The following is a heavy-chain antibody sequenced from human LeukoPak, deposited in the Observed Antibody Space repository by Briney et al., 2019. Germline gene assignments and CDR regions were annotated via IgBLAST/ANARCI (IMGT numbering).Heavy chain of an antibody. Sequence: GGSLRLSCAASGFTFSSYWMSWVRQAPGKGLEWVANIKQDGSEKYYVDSVKGRFTISRDNAKNSLYLQMNSLRAEDTAVYYCARELKPYSSSWYSHYYYGMEAWGQGTTVTVSS. V-gene: IGHV3-7*01. J-gene: IGHJ6*02. CDR2: IKQDGSEK. CDR3: ARELKPYSSSWYSHYYYGMEA. CDR1: GFTFSSYW. D-gene: IGHD6-13*01.